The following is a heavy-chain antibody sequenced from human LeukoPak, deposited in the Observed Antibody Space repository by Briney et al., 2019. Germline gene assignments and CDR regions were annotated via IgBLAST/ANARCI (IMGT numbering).Heavy chain of an antibody. CDR3: ARDPNRYYFDY. CDR2: IFSGGNT. J-gene: IGHJ4*02. CDR1: GFTVSSNS. Sequence: GGSLRLSCAASGFTVSSNSMRWVRQAPGKGLEWVSVIFSGGNTFYADSVKGRFTISRDNSQNTLYLQMNSLRAEDTAVYYCARDPNRYYFDYRGQGTLVTVSS. V-gene: IGHV3-66*01.